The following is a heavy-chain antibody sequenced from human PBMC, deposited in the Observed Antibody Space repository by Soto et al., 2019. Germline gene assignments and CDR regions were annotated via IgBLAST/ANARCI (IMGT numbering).Heavy chain of an antibody. CDR1: GYTFTSYY. D-gene: IGHD3-22*01. V-gene: IGHV1-46*01. CDR2: INPSGGST. Sequence: ASVKVSCKASGYTFTSYYMHWGRQAPGQGLEWMGIINPSGGSTSYAQNTQGRVTMTSDTSTSTVYMELSSLRSEDTAVYYCARAGGRITMIVVVTSFDYWGQGTLDTV. J-gene: IGHJ4*02. CDR3: ARAGGRITMIVVVTSFDY.